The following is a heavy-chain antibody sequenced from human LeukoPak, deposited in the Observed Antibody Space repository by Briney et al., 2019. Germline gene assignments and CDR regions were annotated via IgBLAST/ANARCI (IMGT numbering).Heavy chain of an antibody. CDR3: ARDLTYSYGSGSVGY. J-gene: IGHJ4*02. V-gene: IGHV1-18*01. D-gene: IGHD3-10*01. CDR2: ISAYNGNT. CDR1: GYTFTSYG. Sequence: GASVKVSCKASGYTFTSYGISWVRQAPGQGLEWMGWISAYNGNTNYAQKLQGRVTMTTDTSTSTAYMELRSLRSDDTAVYYCARDLTYSYGSGSVGYWGQGTLVTVSS.